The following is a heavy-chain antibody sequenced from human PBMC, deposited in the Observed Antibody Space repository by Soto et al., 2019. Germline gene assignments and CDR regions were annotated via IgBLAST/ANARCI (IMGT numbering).Heavy chain of an antibody. J-gene: IGHJ6*02. CDR1: GFTFSSCA. CDR2: ISYDGSNK. D-gene: IGHD5-18*01. CDR3: AKDVSLWSWTYGIYV. V-gene: IGHV3-30*04. Sequence: EGSLRVSCAASGFTFSSCAMHWVRQAPGKGLEWVAVISYDGSNKYYADSVKGRFTISRDNSKNTLYLQMNSLRAEDTAVYYCAKDVSLWSWTYGIYVCGQRTTVTVS.